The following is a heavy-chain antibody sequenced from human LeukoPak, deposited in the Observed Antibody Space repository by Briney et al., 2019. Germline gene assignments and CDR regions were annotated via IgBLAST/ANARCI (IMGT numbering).Heavy chain of an antibody. J-gene: IGHJ3*02. Sequence: SVKVSCKASGGTFSSYAISWVRQAPGQGLEWMGGIIPIFGTANYAQKFQGRVTITADESTSTAYMELSSLRSEDTAVYYCARDRGYSYGIDAFDIWGQGTMVTVSS. V-gene: IGHV1-69*13. CDR1: GGTFSSYA. CDR3: ARDRGYSYGIDAFDI. CDR2: IIPIFGTA. D-gene: IGHD5-18*01.